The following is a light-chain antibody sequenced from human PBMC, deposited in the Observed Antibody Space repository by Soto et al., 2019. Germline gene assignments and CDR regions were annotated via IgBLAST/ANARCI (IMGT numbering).Light chain of an antibody. CDR2: GAS. CDR3: QQDNNWPYT. Sequence: EMVMTQSQATQSLSPGERASLSCRASQSIGGNLAWYQQKPGQAHRLLIYGASTRATGVPARFSGSGSRTDFTLTISSLQSEDFAIYYCQQDNNWPYTFGQGTKLEI. V-gene: IGKV3-15*01. J-gene: IGKJ2*01. CDR1: QSIGGN.